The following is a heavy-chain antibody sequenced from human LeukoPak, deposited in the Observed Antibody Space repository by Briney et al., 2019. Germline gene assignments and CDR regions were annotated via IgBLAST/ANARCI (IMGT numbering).Heavy chain of an antibody. CDR2: VYHSGSA. V-gene: IGHV4/OR15-8*01. D-gene: IGHD1-14*01. CDR1: GASIDSHSW. Sequence: PSETLSLTCAVSGASIDSHSWWSWVRQHPGKGLEWIGEVYHSGSANYKPSLKSRVTISVDTSRNHFSLKLTSVTAADTAVYYCAYNRNFALDNWGQGTLVTVSS. CDR3: AYNRNFALDN. J-gene: IGHJ4*01.